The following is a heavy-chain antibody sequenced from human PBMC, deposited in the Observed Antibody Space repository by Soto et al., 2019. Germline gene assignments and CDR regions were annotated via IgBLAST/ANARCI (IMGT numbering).Heavy chain of an antibody. V-gene: IGHV1-18*01. J-gene: IGHJ1*01. CDR2: ISAYNGNT. Sequence: EASVKVSCKASGYTFTSYGISWVRQAPGQGLEWMGWISAYNGNTNYAQKLQGRVTMTTDTSTSTAYMELRSLRSDDTAVYYCARDPAPYCSGGSCYSIQYFQHWGQGTLVTVSS. CDR1: GYTFTSYG. D-gene: IGHD2-15*01. CDR3: ARDPAPYCSGGSCYSIQYFQH.